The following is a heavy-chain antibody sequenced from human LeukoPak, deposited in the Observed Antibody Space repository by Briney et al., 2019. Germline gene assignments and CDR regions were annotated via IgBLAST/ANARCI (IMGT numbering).Heavy chain of an antibody. CDR1: CGXISSSYC. D-gene: IGHD5-12*01. V-gene: IGHV4-4*02. CDR3: ASRGYSGLDY. Sequence: SGTLPLTCSVSCGXISSSYCVTWVRQPPGKGLEWVAEIYHSASTDYNPSLKSRVTISVDKSNNQFSLRLSSVTAADTAVYYCASRGYSGLDYWGQGTLVTVSS. J-gene: IGHJ4*02. CDR2: IYHSAST.